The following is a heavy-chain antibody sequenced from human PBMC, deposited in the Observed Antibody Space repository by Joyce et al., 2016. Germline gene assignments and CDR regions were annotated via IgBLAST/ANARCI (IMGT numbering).Heavy chain of an antibody. CDR2: ISGRLGNT. CDR1: GFTFNNFV. D-gene: IGHD5/OR15-5a*01. V-gene: IGHV3-23*01. J-gene: IGHJ4*02. CDR3: AAGLKRGY. Sequence: EVQVLESGGGLVQPGGSLRLSCAASGFTFNNFVVSWVRQAPGKGLEWVSAISGRLGNTYYADSVTGRFTVSRDTSGDSILLQMDSLRVEDTAMYFCAAGLKRGYWGQGTLVTVSA.